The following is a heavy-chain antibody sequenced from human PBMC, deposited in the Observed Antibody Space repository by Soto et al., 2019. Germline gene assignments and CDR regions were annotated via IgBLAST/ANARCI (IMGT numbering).Heavy chain of an antibody. V-gene: IGHV3-21*01. CDR3: ARADSMITFGGVIGPFDY. J-gene: IGHJ4*02. CDR1: GFTFSSYS. CDR2: ISSSSSYI. Sequence: LRLSCAASGFTFSSYSMNWVRQAPGKGLEWVSSISSSSSYIYYAGSVKGRFTISRDNAKNSLYLQMNSLRAEDTAVYYCARADSMITFGGVIGPFDYWGQGTLVTVSS. D-gene: IGHD3-16*02.